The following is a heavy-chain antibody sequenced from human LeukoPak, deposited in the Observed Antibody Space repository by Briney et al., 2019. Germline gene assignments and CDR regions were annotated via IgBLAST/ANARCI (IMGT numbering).Heavy chain of an antibody. CDR1: GFIFSSYS. D-gene: IGHD6-13*01. Sequence: GGSLRLSCAASGFIFSSYSMSWVRQAPGKGLEWVSVITGSGGNTYYVDSVKGRLTISKDNSENTVYLQMSSLRVDDTAVYYCAKAASSSWPSYYYGMDVWGQGTTVTVSS. J-gene: IGHJ6*02. CDR2: ITGSGGNT. V-gene: IGHV3-23*01. CDR3: AKAASSSWPSYYYGMDV.